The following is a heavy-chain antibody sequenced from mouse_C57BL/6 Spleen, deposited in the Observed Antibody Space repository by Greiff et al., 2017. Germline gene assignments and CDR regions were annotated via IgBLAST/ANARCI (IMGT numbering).Heavy chain of an antibody. D-gene: IGHD1-1*01. CDR2: IDPSDSYT. CDR3: ARGKVARAMDY. CDR1: GYTFTSYW. J-gene: IGHJ4*01. V-gene: IGHV1-50*01. Sequence: VQLQQPGAELVKPGASVKLSCKASGYTFTSYWMQWVKQRPGQGLEWIGEIDPSDSYTNYNQQFKGKATLTVDTSSSTAYMQLSSLTSEDSAVYYCARGKVARAMDYWGQGTSVTVSS.